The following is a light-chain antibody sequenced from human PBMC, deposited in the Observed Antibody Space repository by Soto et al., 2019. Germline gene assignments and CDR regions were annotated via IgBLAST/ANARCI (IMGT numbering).Light chain of an antibody. Sequence: QSALTQSASVSGSPGQSITISCTGTSSDVGGYNYVSWYQQHPGKAPKLMIYDVSNRPSGVSNRFSGSKSGNTASLTISGLQAEDEADYYCSSYTSRSTLVFGGGTQLTVL. CDR1: SSDVGGYNY. J-gene: IGLJ2*01. V-gene: IGLV2-14*01. CDR3: SSYTSRSTLV. CDR2: DVS.